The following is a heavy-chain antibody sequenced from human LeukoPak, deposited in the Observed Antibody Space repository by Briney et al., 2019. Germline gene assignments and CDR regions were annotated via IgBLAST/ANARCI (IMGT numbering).Heavy chain of an antibody. Sequence: SDTLSLTCGVSGGSFSAYYWNWIRQSPGKGLEWIGEIYHGGGTTYNPSLRSRVTISVDTSKNQFSLKLSSVTAADTAVYFCARGFPAGSGSRGSHTFDIWGQGTMVTVSS. CDR3: ARGFPAGSGSRGSHTFDI. J-gene: IGHJ3*02. CDR1: GGSFSAYY. D-gene: IGHD5-12*01. V-gene: IGHV4-34*01. CDR2: IYHGGGT.